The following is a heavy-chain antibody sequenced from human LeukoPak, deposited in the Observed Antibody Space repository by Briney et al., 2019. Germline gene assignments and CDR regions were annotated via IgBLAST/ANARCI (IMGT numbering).Heavy chain of an antibody. CDR2: ISTDGYTT. D-gene: IGHD2-15*01. J-gene: IGHJ4*02. V-gene: IGHV3-74*01. CDR1: GLALSAYK. Sequence: GGSPRLSCAASGLALSAYKMHWVRQAPRKGLVWVSRISTDGYTTDYADFVQGRFTASRDNTKNTWSLEMNSLRAEDTAVYYCVVGGSPGYWGQGTLVTVSS. CDR3: VVGGSPGY.